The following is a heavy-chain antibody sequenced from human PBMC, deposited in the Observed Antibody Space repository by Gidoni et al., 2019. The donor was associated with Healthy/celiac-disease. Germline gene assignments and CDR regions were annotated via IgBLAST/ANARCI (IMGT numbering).Heavy chain of an antibody. V-gene: IGHV3-30*04. CDR3: ARDFQGGHYGMDV. CDR1: GFTFSSYA. CDR2: ISYDGSNK. J-gene: IGHJ6*02. Sequence: VQLVESGGGVVQPGRSLRLSCAASGFTFSSYAMHWVRQAPGKGLEWVAVISYDGSNKYYADSVKGRFTISRDNSKNTLYLQMNSLRAEDTAVYYCARDFQGGHYGMDVWGQGTTVTVSS. D-gene: IGHD1-26*01.